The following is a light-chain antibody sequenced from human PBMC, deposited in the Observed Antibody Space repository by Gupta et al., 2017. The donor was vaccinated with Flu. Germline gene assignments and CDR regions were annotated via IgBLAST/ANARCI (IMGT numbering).Light chain of an antibody. CDR2: ENN. CDR1: SSNIGNNY. CDR3: GTWDSSLSAYV. J-gene: IGLJ1*01. Sequence: QPVFTQPPSVCAAPGQKVTISCSGSSSNIGNNYVSWYQQLPGTAPKLLIYENNKRPSGIPDRFSGSKSGTSATLGITGLQTGDEADYYCGTWDSSLSAYVFGTGTKVTVL. V-gene: IGLV1-51*02.